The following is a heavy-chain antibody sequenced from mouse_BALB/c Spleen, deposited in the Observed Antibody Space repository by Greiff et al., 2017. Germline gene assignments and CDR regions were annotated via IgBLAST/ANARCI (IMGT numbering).Heavy chain of an antibody. J-gene: IGHJ1*01. CDR3: ARPSYYYGSSYWDLDG. D-gene: IGHD1-1*01. CDR1: GYSITSDYA. V-gene: IGHV3-2*02. CDR2: ISYSGST. Sequence: VQLKESGPGLVKPSQSLSLTCTVTGYSITSDYAWNWIRQFPGNKLEWMGYISYSGSTSYNPSLKSRISITRDTSKNQFFLQLNSVTTEDTATYYCARPSYYYGSSYWDLDGWGAGTTVNGSA.